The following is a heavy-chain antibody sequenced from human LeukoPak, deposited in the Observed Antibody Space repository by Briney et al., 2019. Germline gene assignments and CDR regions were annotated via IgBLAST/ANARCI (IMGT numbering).Heavy chain of an antibody. CDR3: ATGGVGYCSSTSCHNNWFDP. V-gene: IGHV4-34*01. D-gene: IGHD2-2*01. Sequence: SETLSLTCAVYGGSFSGYYWSWIRQPPGKGLEWIGEINHSGSTNYNPSLKSRVTISVDTSKNQFSLKLSSVTAADTAVYYCATGGVGYCSSTSCHNNWFDPWGQGTLVTVSS. J-gene: IGHJ5*02. CDR2: INHSGST. CDR1: GGSFSGYY.